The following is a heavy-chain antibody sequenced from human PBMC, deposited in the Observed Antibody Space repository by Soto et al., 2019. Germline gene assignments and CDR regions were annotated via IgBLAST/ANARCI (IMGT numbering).Heavy chain of an antibody. CDR1: GFTLSSYF. D-gene: IGHD1-1*01. Sequence: GGSLRLSCVASGFTLSSYFMTWVRQAPGKGLEWVSAISNSGGSTYYADSVKGRFTISRDNSHNTLYLQMNNLRAEDTARYYCAKDLEKWLVQLGGLDTWGQGAQVTVSS. CDR3: AKDLEKWLVQLGGLDT. V-gene: IGHV3-23*01. CDR2: ISNSGGST. J-gene: IGHJ5*02.